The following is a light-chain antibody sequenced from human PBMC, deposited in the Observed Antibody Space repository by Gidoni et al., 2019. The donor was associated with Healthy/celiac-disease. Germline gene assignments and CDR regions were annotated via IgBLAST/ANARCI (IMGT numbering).Light chain of an antibody. CDR3: QQSYSTPG. V-gene: IGKV1-39*01. Sequence: DIQMTQSPSSLSASVGDRVTITCRASQSISSYLNWYQQKPGKAPKLLIYAASSLQSGVPSRCSGSGSGTDFTLTISSLQPEDFATYDGQQSYSTPGFGPGTKVDIK. CDR1: QSISSY. CDR2: AAS. J-gene: IGKJ3*01.